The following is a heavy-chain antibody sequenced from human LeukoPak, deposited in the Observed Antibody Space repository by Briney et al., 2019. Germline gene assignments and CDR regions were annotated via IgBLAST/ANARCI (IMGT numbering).Heavy chain of an antibody. D-gene: IGHD2-21*02. J-gene: IGHJ4*02. Sequence: GGSLRLSCAASGFTFTSYWTHWVRQAPGKGLEWVSVIYSGGSTYYADSVKGRFTISRDNSKNTLYLQMNSLRAEDTAVYYCARTQYCGGDCYPYDYWGQGTLVTVSS. V-gene: IGHV3-53*01. CDR1: GFTFTSYW. CDR3: ARTQYCGGDCYPYDY. CDR2: IYSGGST.